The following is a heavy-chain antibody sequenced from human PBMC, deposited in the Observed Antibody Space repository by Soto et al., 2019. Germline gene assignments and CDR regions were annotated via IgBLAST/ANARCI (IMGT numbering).Heavy chain of an antibody. J-gene: IGHJ4*02. CDR1: GGSISSGDYY. CDR2: IYYSGST. Sequence: SETLSLTCTVSGGSISSGDYYWSWVRQPPGKGLEWIGYIYYSGSTYYNPSLKSRVTISVDTSKNQFSLKLSSVTAADTAVYYCARRGYYDRSGHFDYWGQGTLVTVSS. V-gene: IGHV4-30-4*01. CDR3: ARRGYYDRSGHFDY. D-gene: IGHD3-22*01.